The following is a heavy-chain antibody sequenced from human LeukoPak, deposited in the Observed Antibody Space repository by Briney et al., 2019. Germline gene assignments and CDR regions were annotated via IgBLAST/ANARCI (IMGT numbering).Heavy chain of an antibody. V-gene: IGHV1-8*01. CDR1: GYTFTGYD. J-gene: IGHJ4*02. D-gene: IGHD1-26*01. Sequence: ASVRVSCKASGYTFTGYDINWVRQATGQGLEWLGWMNPNTGDTGYAQKFQGRVTMTRNSSIDTAYMELSGLRSEDTAVYYCTRGSLSGSSRDYWGQGTLLTVSS. CDR3: TRGSLSGSSRDY. CDR2: MNPNTGDT.